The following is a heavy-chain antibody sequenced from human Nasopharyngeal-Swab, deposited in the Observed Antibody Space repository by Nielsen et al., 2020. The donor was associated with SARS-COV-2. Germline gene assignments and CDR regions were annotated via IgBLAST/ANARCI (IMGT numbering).Heavy chain of an antibody. D-gene: IGHD6-13*01. J-gene: IGHJ5*02. CDR3: ARDRLSSWPPSNWLDP. V-gene: IGHV3-33*01. Sequence: GESLKISCAASGFTFSTSVMHWVRQAPGKWLEWVALLWFTGGNEYYADPVKGRFTISRDTSKNTLYLQMNSLTAEDTAVYYCARDRLSSWPPSNWLDPWGQGTLVTVSS. CDR2: LWFTGGNE. CDR1: GFTFSTSV.